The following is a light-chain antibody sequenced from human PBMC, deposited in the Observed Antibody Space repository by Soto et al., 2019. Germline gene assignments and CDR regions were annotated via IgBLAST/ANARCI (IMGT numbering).Light chain of an antibody. V-gene: IGKV2D-29*02. J-gene: IGKJ5*01. CDR2: EXS. CDR3: MQSTQLTPT. CDR1: QSLLHLTVXXF. Sequence: VIIQTSLSLSVSPXQSAFISCQSSQSLLHLTVXXFLXXXLQXXGXSPQXXXDEXSTRVSGGPDRLSGSGSATDFTLEISRVETDDVGIYYCMQSTQLTPTFGQGTRLEIK.